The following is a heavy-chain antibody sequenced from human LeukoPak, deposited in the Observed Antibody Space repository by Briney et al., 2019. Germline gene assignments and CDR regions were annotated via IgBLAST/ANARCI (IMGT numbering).Heavy chain of an antibody. J-gene: IGHJ4*02. CDR3: ARESRDYGGNCALV. V-gene: IGHV4-4*07. Sequence: SETLSLTCAVYGGSFSGYYRSWVRQPPGKGLEWIGRIYTSGSTNYNPSLESRVTMSVDTSKNQFSLKVSSVTAADTAVYYCARESRDYGGNCALVWGQGTLVTVSS. D-gene: IGHD4-23*01. CDR2: IYTSGST. CDR1: GGSFSGYY.